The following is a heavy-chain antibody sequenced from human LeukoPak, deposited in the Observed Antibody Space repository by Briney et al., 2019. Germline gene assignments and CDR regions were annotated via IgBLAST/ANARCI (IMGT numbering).Heavy chain of an antibody. D-gene: IGHD2-15*01. CDR1: GGSISSYY. J-gene: IGHJ6*02. V-gene: IGHV4-59*12. CDR3: ARDRGYCSGGSYYTPIGYYYGMDV. Sequence: SETLSLTCTVSGGSISSYYWSWIRQPPGKGLEWIGYIYYSGSTNYNPSLKSRVTISVDTSKNQFSLKLSSVTAADTAVYYCARDRGYCSGGSYYTPIGYYYGMDVWGQGTTVTVSS. CDR2: IYYSGST.